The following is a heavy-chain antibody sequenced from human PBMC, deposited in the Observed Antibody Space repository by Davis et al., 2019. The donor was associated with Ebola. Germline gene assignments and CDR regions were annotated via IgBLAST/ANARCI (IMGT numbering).Heavy chain of an antibody. CDR1: GFTLSNYG. J-gene: IGHJ6*02. D-gene: IGHD3-3*01. V-gene: IGHV3-30*03. CDR3: VRDPGVLRFLEWSAYYNMDI. Sequence: SLIISCAASGFTLSNYGIHWVRQAPGKGLEWVAGIPFEGGNKYYADSVKGRFTISRDNSKSTLYLQMHSLTAEDTAVYYCVRDPGVLRFLEWSAYYNMDIWGQGTTVTVSS. CDR2: IPFEGGNK.